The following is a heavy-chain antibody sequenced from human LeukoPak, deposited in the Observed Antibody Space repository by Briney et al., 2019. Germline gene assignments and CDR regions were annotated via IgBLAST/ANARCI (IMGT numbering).Heavy chain of an antibody. J-gene: IGHJ4*02. D-gene: IGHD5-24*01. CDR2: ISFSSSTI. Sequence: GGSLTLSCAASGFTFGTYIMNWVRQAPGKGLEWVSYISFSSSTIHYADSVKGRFTISRDNAKNSLYLQMNSLRDEDTAVYYCATKMATKGSFEYWGQGTLVTVSS. CDR3: ATKMATKGSFEY. V-gene: IGHV3-48*02. CDR1: GFTFGTYI.